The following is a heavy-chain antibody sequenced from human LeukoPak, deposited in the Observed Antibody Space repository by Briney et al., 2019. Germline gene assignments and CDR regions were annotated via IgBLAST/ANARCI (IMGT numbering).Heavy chain of an antibody. CDR2: ILNEGTNK. Sequence: PGGSLRLSCAASGFTFSSYGMHWVRQAPGKGLEWVAFILNEGTNKYHADSVKGRFTVSRDNSKNTLYLQMNSLRTEDSAVYYCANEWLHISGTYKANNWGQGTLVTASS. CDR3: ANEWLHISGTYKANN. D-gene: IGHD3-10*01. CDR1: GFTFSSYG. V-gene: IGHV3-30*02. J-gene: IGHJ4*02.